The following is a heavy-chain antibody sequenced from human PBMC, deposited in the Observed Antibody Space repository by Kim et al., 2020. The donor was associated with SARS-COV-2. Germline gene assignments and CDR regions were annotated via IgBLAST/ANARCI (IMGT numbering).Heavy chain of an antibody. D-gene: IGHD2-2*01. V-gene: IGHV4-34*01. Sequence: RVTISVDTSKNQFSLKLSSVTAADTAVYYCARALFDHCSSTSCPTAGMDVWGQGTTVTVSS. J-gene: IGHJ6*02. CDR3: ARALFDHCSSTSCPTAGMDV.